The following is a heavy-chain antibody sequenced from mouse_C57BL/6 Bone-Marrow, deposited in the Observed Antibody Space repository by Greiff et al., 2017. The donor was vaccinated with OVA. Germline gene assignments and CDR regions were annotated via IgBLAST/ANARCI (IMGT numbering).Heavy chain of an antibody. CDR2: ISNGGGST. CDR1: GFTFSDYY. Sequence: EVKLMESGGGLVQPGGSLKLSCAASGFTFSDYYMYWVRQTPEKRLEWVAYISNGGGSTYYPDTVKGRFTISRDNAKNTLYLQMSRLKSEDTALYYCASYGYTWFAYWGQGTLVTVSA. V-gene: IGHV5-12*01. D-gene: IGHD2-2*01. J-gene: IGHJ3*01. CDR3: ASYGYTWFAY.